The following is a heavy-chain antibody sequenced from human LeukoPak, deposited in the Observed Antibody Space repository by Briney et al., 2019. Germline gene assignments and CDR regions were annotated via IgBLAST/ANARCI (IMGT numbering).Heavy chain of an antibody. Sequence: GGSLRLSCAASGFTFSSYSMNWVRQAPGKGLVWVSRISGDGRNINYADSVRGRFTISRDNAKNTLYPQMNTLRVEDTAVYYCTRDLMDYDVSTGLHHYYMDVWGQGTTVTVSS. V-gene: IGHV3-74*01. J-gene: IGHJ6*02. D-gene: IGHD3-9*01. CDR1: GFTFSSYS. CDR3: TRDLMDYDVSTGLHHYYMDV. CDR2: ISGDGRNI.